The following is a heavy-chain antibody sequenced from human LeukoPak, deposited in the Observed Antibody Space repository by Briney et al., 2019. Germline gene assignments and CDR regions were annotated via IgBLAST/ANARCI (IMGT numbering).Heavy chain of an antibody. V-gene: IGHV4-38-2*01. CDR3: ARGTTGNLDY. CDR1: GYSISSGYY. CDR2: IYHSGST. Sequence: TSSETLSLTCAVSGYSISSGYYWGWIRQPPGKGLEWIGSIYHSGSTYYNPSLKSRVTISVDTSKNQFSLKLSSVTAADTAVYYCARGTTGNLDYWGQGTLVTVSS. J-gene: IGHJ4*02. D-gene: IGHD1-1*01.